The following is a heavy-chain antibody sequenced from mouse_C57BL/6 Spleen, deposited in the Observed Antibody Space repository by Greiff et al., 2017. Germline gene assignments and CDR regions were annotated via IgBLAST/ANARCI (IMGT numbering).Heavy chain of an antibody. CDR2: IYPGDGDT. V-gene: IGHV1-80*01. J-gene: IGHJ1*03. CDR3: ARGFITTVVDYWYFDV. CDR1: GYAFSSYW. D-gene: IGHD1-1*01. Sequence: QVQLQQSGAELVKPGASVKISCKASGYAFSSYWMNWVKQRPGKGLEWIGQIYPGDGDTNYNGKFKGKATLTVDKSSSTAYMQLSSLTSEDSAVYFCARGFITTVVDYWYFDVWGTGTTVTVSS.